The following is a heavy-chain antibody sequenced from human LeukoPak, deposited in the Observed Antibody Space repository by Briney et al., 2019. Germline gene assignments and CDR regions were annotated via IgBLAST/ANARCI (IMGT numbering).Heavy chain of an antibody. CDR1: GYTLIELS. V-gene: IGHV1-24*01. J-gene: IGHJ4*02. CDR2: FDPEDGET. D-gene: IGHD3-22*01. Sequence: ASVKVSCTVSGYTLIELSMHWVRQAPGKGLEWMGGFDPEDGETIYAQKFQGRVTMTEDTSTDTAYMELSSLRSEDTAVYYCATVRYYYDSSGYLQDYWGQGTLVTVSS. CDR3: ATVRYYYDSSGYLQDY.